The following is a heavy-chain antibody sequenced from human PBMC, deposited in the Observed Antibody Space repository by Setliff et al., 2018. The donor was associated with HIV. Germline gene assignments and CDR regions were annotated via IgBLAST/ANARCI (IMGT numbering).Heavy chain of an antibody. CDR1: GDSISGNYY. CDR2: VFSGGSS. D-gene: IGHD2-21*01. J-gene: IGHJ4*02. V-gene: IGHV4-39*01. Sequence: SETLSLTCTVSGDSISGNYYWAWIRQPPGKGLEWIATVFSGGSSKYNPSLWSRVTISVDTSKNQFYLKMDSVTAADTAVYYCARQVTVVGYFETAAGSFNYWGPGTLVTVSS. CDR3: ARQVTVVGYFETAAGSFNY.